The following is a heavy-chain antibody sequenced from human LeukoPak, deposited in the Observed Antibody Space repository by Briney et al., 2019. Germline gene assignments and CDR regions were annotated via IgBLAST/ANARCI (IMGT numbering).Heavy chain of an antibody. CDR3: VRDPGDGGRY. CDR1: GFTFSSYG. CDR2: ISSGGTYS. V-gene: IGHV3-21*05. D-gene: IGHD2-21*01. J-gene: IGHJ4*02. Sequence: GGSLRLSCVASGFTFSSYGMNWVRQAPGKGLEWVSYISSGGTYSYYADSVKGRFTISRDNAKNSLYLQMNSLRAEDTALYYCVRDPGDGGRYWGQGTLVSVSS.